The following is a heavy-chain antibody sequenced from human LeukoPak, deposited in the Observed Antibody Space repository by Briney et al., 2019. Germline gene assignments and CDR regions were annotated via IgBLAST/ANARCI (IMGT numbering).Heavy chain of an antibody. CDR3: AKGGRDTGGNWFDP. V-gene: IGHV3-23*01. CDR2: ISGSGGST. CDR1: GFTFSSYA. D-gene: IGHD2-8*02. J-gene: IGHJ5*02. Sequence: PGGSLRLSCAAPGFTFSSYAMSWVRQAPGKGLEWVSAISGSGGSTYYADSVKGRFAISRDNSKNTLYLQMNSLRAEDTAVYYCAKGGRDTGGNWFDPWGQGTLVTVSS.